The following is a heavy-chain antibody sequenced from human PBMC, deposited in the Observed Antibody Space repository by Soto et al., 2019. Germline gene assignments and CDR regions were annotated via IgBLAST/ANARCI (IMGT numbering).Heavy chain of an antibody. CDR3: ARAYGSFYSGSYYRY. Sequence: SETLSLTCTVSGGSISSGDYYWSWIRQPPGEGLEWIGYIYYSGSTYYNPSLKSRVTISVDTSKNQFSLKLSSVTAADTAVYYCARAYGSFYSGSYYRYWGQGTLVTVSS. CDR1: GGSISSGDYY. D-gene: IGHD1-26*01. CDR2: IYYSGST. J-gene: IGHJ4*02. V-gene: IGHV4-30-4*01.